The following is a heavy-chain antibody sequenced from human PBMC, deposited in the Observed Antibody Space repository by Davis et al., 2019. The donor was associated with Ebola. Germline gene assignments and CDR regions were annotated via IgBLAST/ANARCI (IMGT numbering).Heavy chain of an antibody. Sequence: GESLKISCAASGFTFGTSGMHWVRQAPGKGLEWVAVISYDGNDEYYADSVKGRFTISRDNSKNTLYLQMNSLRAEDTAVYHCAKVLQATNILATTYYYYALDVWGQGTTVTVS. J-gene: IGHJ6*02. CDR3: AKVLQATNILATTYYYYALDV. V-gene: IGHV3-30*18. CDR1: GFTFGTSG. CDR2: ISYDGNDE. D-gene: IGHD5-12*01.